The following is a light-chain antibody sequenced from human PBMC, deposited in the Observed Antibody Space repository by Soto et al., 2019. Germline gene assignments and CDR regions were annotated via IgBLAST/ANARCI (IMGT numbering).Light chain of an antibody. CDR3: QQSYSRPRT. J-gene: IGKJ1*01. CDR2: TAS. V-gene: IGKV1-39*01. Sequence: DIQMTQSPFSLSASVGDRFTITCRASQSISTYLNWYQQKPGKAPNLLIYTASSLESGVPSRFSGSGSGTDFTLTISSLQPEDFATYFCQQSYSRPRTFGQGTKVDIK. CDR1: QSISTY.